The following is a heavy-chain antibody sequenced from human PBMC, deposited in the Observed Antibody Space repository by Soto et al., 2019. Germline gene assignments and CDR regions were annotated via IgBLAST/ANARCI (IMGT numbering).Heavy chain of an antibody. J-gene: IGHJ6*02. CDR2: IDPSDSYT. CDR1: GYSFTSYW. CDR3: ARHADNSSGWYRYYYGMDV. D-gene: IGHD6-19*01. V-gene: IGHV5-10-1*01. Sequence: PGESLKISCKGSGYSFTSYWISWVRQMPGKGLEWMGRIDPSDSYTNYSPSFQGHVTISADKSISTAYLQWSSLKASDTAMYYCARHADNSSGWYRYYYGMDVWRQGTTVTVSS.